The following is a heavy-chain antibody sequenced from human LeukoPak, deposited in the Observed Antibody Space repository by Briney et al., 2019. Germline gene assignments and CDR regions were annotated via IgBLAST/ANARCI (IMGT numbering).Heavy chain of an antibody. V-gene: IGHV3-11*01. CDR3: ARADIVVVPAGIIRRTYYYGMDV. J-gene: IGHJ6*02. CDR2: ISSSGSTI. D-gene: IGHD2-2*02. Sequence: GGSLRLSCAASGFTFSDYYMSWIRQAPGKGLEWVSYISSSGSTIYYADSVKGRFTISRDNAKNSLYLQMNSLRAEDTAVYYCARADIVVVPAGIIRRTYYYGMDVWGQGTTVTVSS. CDR1: GFTFSDYY.